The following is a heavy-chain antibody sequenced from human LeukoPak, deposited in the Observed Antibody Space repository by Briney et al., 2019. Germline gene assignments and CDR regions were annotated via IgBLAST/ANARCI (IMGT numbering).Heavy chain of an antibody. CDR1: GDSISSGDFY. Sequence: PSQTLSLTCTVSGDSISSGDFYWSWVRQPPGKGLEWIAYIHHSGSAFYSRSLKRRVTISVDSSKNQFPLRLTSVTAADTAVYFCARDRAVDAGGIDFWGQGTLVTVSP. V-gene: IGHV4-30-4*01. CDR3: ARDRAVDAGGIDF. CDR2: IHHSGSA. D-gene: IGHD5-18*01. J-gene: IGHJ4*02.